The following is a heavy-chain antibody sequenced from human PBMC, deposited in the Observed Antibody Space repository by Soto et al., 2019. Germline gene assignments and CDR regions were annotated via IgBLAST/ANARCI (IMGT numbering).Heavy chain of an antibody. CDR2: IYPGDSDT. J-gene: IGHJ6*02. CDR3: GRRLGNTAMVVGMDV. Sequence: PGESLQISCKGSVYSFTSYWIGWVRQMPGKGLEWMGIIYPGDSDTRYSPSFQGQVTISADKSISTAYLQWSSLKASDTAMHYCGRRLGNTAMVVGMDVCGQRNTGTVS. V-gene: IGHV5-51*01. D-gene: IGHD5-18*01. CDR1: VYSFTSYW.